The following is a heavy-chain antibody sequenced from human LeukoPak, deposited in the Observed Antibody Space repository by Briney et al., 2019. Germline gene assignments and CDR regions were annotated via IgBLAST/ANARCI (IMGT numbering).Heavy chain of an antibody. CDR2: IYYSGST. V-gene: IGHV4-59*01. D-gene: IGHD3-16*01. J-gene: IGHJ4*02. CDR3: ARGRYGWLPFDY. Sequence: PSETLSLTCTVSGGSMSSYYWSWIPQPPGKGLEWIGYIYYSGSTNYNPSLKSRVTISVDTSKNQFTLKLSSVTAADTAVYYCARGRYGWLPFDYWGQGTLVTVSS. CDR1: GGSMSSYY.